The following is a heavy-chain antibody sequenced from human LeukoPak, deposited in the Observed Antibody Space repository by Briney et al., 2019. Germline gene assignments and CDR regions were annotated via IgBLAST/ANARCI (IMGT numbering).Heavy chain of an antibody. CDR2: ISSSSSYI. CDR3: ARDLRYYENY. Sequence: PGGSLRLSCAASGFTFSIYSMNWVRQSPGKGLEWVSSISSSSSYIYYADSVKGRLTISRDNAKNSLYLQMNSLRAEDTAVYYCARDLRYYENYWGQGTLVTVSS. V-gene: IGHV3-21*01. CDR1: GFTFSIYS. J-gene: IGHJ4*02. D-gene: IGHD3-3*01.